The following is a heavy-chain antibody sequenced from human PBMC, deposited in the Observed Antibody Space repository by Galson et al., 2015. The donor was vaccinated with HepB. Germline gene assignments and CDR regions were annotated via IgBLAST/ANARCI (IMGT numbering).Heavy chain of an antibody. Sequence: SVKASCKASGYTFTSYYMHWVRQAPGQGLEWMGIINPSGGSTSYAQKFQGRVTMARDTSTSTVYMELSSLRSEDTAVYYCASIAAERGYSYGYVGGAFDIWGQGTMVTVSS. J-gene: IGHJ3*02. CDR1: GYTFTSYY. D-gene: IGHD5-18*01. V-gene: IGHV1-46*01. CDR3: ASIAAERGYSYGYVGGAFDI. CDR2: INPSGGST.